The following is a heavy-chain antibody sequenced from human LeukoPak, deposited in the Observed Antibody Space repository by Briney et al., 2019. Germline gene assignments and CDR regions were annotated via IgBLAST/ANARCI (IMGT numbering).Heavy chain of an antibody. D-gene: IGHD3-22*01. CDR1: GFTFSDYY. V-gene: IGHV3-11*05. CDR3: ARDAHYDSSGYLPDY. Sequence: GGSLSLSCAASGFTFSDYYMSWIRQAPGKGLEWVSYISSSSSYTNYADSVKGRFTISRDNAKNSLYLQMNSLRAEDTAVYYCARDAHYDSSGYLPDYWGQGTLVTVSS. CDR2: ISSSSSYT. J-gene: IGHJ4*02.